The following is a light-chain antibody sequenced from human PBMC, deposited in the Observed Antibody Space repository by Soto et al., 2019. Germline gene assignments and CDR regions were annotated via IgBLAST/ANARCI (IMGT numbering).Light chain of an antibody. J-gene: IGKJ5*01. Sequence: DIQMTQSPSAMSASVGDRVTITCRASQDISKYLAWFQQKPGKVPRRLIYAASTLDSGVPSRFSGSGSGTEFTLTITSLRPEDFATYWCQQSYNTPVTFGQGARLEIK. CDR1: QDISKY. CDR3: QQSYNTPVT. V-gene: IGKV1-17*03. CDR2: AAS.